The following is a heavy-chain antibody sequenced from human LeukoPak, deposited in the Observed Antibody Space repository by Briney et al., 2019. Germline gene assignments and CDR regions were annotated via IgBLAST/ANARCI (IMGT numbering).Heavy chain of an antibody. CDR2: IYYSGTT. V-gene: IGHV4-39*01. Sequence: SETLSLTCTVSGGSISINNYYWGWIRQPPGKGLEWIGVIYYSGTTYYNPSLNSRVIISVDTSKNQFSLKLTSVTAADTAVYYCATLRYGDTSFDYWGQGTLVTVSS. D-gene: IGHD4-17*01. J-gene: IGHJ4*02. CDR3: ATLRYGDTSFDY. CDR1: GGSISINNYY.